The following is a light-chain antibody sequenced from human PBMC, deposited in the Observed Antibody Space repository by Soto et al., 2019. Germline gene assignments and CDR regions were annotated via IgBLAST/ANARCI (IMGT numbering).Light chain of an antibody. J-gene: IGKJ1*01. Sequence: DIVMTQSPDSLAVSLGERATINCKSSQSVLYSSNNKNYLAWFQQKPGQPPKVLIYWASTRESGVPDRFSGGGAGTEFYLHISSLQAEDVAVYYCQQYYGHPTFGQGTKVEI. CDR1: QSVLYSSNNKNY. V-gene: IGKV4-1*01. CDR3: QQYYGHPT. CDR2: WAS.